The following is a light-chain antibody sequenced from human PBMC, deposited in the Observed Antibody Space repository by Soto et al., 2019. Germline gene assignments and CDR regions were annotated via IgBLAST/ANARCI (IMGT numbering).Light chain of an antibody. Sequence: QSVLTHPASVSVSPGQSITISCTGTSSDVGGYNYVSWYQQHPGKAPKLMIYDVSNRPSGVSNRFSGSKSGNTASLTISWLQAEDEADYYCSSYTSSTLYVFGTGTKVTVL. V-gene: IGLV2-14*01. CDR3: SSYTSSTLYV. CDR2: DVS. CDR1: SSDVGGYNY. J-gene: IGLJ1*01.